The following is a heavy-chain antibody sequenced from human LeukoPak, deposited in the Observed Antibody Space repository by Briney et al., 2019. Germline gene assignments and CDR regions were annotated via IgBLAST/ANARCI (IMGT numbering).Heavy chain of an antibody. J-gene: IGHJ4*02. Sequence: GGSLRLSCAASGFTFSSYTMNWVRQASGKGLEWVSSISTSSSSSSYIYYADSVTGRFTISRDNAKNSLYLQMNSLRAEDTAVYYCARRATTERGHSYGLDYWGQGTLVTVSS. CDR1: GFTFSSYT. V-gene: IGHV3-21*01. CDR3: ARRATTERGHSYGLDY. D-gene: IGHD5-18*01. CDR2: ISTSSSSSSYI.